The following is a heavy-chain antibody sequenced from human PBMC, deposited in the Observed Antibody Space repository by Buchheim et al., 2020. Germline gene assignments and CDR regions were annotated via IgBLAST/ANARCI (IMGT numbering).Heavy chain of an antibody. CDR3: ARERSMVRGVMPSYGMDV. J-gene: IGHJ6*02. CDR2: IIPILGIA. Sequence: QVQLVQSGAEVKKPGSSVKVSCKASGGTFSSYAISWVRQAPGQGLEWMGRIIPILGIANYAQKFQGRVTMTRDTSTSTVYMELSSLRSEDTAVYYCARERSMVRGVMPSYGMDVWGQGTT. V-gene: IGHV1-69*04. D-gene: IGHD3-10*01. CDR1: GGTFSSYA.